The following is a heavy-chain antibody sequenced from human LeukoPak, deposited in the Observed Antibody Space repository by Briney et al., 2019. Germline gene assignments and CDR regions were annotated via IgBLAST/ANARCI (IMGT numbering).Heavy chain of an antibody. D-gene: IGHD2-15*01. V-gene: IGHV1-8*01. CDR3: ARGAPGSYCSGGSCPYFDY. Sequence: ASVKVSCKASAYTFTSYDINWVRRATGQGLEWMGWMNPNSGNTGYAQEFQGRVTMTRNTSISTAYMELSSLRSEDTAVYYCARGAPGSYCSGGSCPYFDYWGQGTLISVSS. J-gene: IGHJ4*02. CDR2: MNPNSGNT. CDR1: AYTFTSYD.